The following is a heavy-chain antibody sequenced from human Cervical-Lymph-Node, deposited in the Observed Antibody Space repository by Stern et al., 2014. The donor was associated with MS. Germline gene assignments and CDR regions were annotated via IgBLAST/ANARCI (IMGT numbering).Heavy chain of an antibody. Sequence: QVHLQESGPGLVKPSQTLSLTCTVSGGSISRGGYYWSWIRQHTGKGLAWIGYIYYSGSTYYNPSLKSRVTISVDTSKNQFSLKLSSVTAADTAVYYCARAYSSSWYADYWGQGTLVTVSS. V-gene: IGHV4-31*03. CDR1: GGSISRGGYY. CDR2: IYYSGST. D-gene: IGHD6-13*01. J-gene: IGHJ4*02. CDR3: ARAYSSSWYADY.